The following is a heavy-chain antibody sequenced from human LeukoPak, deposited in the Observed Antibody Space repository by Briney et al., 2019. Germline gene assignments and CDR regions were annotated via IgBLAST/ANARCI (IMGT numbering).Heavy chain of an antibody. CDR1: GFTFDDYG. V-gene: IGHV3-30*03. CDR3: ARGLAVAGTISSY. J-gene: IGHJ4*02. D-gene: IGHD6-19*01. Sequence: GGSLRLSCAASGFTFDDYGMSWVRQAPGKGLEWVAVIAYDAGGRYHGDSVKGRFTISRDNSKNTLYLQMNSLRAEDTAVYYCARGLAVAGTISSYWGQGTLVTVSS. CDR2: IAYDAGGR.